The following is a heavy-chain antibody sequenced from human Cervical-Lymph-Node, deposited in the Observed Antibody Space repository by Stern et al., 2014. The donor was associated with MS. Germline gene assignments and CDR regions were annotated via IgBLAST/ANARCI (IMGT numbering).Heavy chain of an antibody. J-gene: IGHJ4*02. Sequence: QLQLQESGPGLVKPSETLSLTCTVSGDSVSSGGYFWSWIRQPPGKGLEWIGYVYSSGSTRYNPSLKSRVTISIDTSVNQFSLYLSSVTAADTAVYYCARDAATFSGSSYFDYWGLGSLVTVSS. CDR2: VYSSGST. CDR3: ARDAATFSGSSYFDY. V-gene: IGHV4-61*08. CDR1: GDSVSSGGYF. D-gene: IGHD1-26*01.